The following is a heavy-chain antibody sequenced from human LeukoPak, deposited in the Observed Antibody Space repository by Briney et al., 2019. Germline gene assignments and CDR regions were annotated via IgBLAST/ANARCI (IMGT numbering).Heavy chain of an antibody. D-gene: IGHD1-1*01. J-gene: IGHJ4*02. V-gene: IGHV4-34*10. Sequence: PSETLSLTCAVYGGSFSDYDWSWIRQPPGKGLEWIGEISHSGTTNCDPSLKSRISMSIDTSRSQFSLNLRSVTAADTAVYYCARYVPVRTGTTRASFDYWGLGTLVTVSS. CDR3: ARYVPVRTGTTRASFDY. CDR2: ISHSGTT. CDR1: GGSFSDYD.